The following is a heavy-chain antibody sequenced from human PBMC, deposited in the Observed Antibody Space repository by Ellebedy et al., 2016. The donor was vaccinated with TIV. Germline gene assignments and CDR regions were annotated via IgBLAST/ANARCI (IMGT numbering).Heavy chain of an antibody. V-gene: IGHV3-74*01. J-gene: IGHJ4*02. CDR2: INGDGSST. CDR1: GFTFNNYW. D-gene: IGHD4-17*01. Sequence: GESLKISCAAYGFTFNNYWMHWVRQAPGKGLVWVSRINGDGSSTNYANSVRGRFTISRDNAKNTLYLQMNSLRAEDTAVYYCARARTVTTFPGHAYGYWGQGTLVTVSS. CDR3: ARARTVTTFPGHAYGY.